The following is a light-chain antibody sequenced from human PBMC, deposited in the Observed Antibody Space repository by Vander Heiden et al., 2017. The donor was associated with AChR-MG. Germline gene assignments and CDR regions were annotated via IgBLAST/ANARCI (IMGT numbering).Light chain of an antibody. CDR1: QSVSSY. CDR2: DAS. CDR3: QQRSNWPPWT. J-gene: IGKJ1*01. V-gene: IGKV3-11*01. Sequence: EIVLTQSPATLSLSPGERATLSCRAGQSVSSYLAWYQQKPGQAPRILNYDASNRATGIPARFSGSGSGTDFTLTISSLEPEDFAVYYCQQRSNWPPWTFGKGTKVEIK.